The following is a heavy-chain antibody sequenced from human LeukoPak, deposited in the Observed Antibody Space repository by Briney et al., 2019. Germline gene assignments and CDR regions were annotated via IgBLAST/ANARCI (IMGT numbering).Heavy chain of an antibody. J-gene: IGHJ4*02. V-gene: IGHV1-2*02. CDR1: GYTSTGFY. D-gene: IGHD3-3*02. CDR2: INPNSGFT. Sequence: ASVKVSCKASGYTSTGFYMHWVRQAPGQGLEWMGWINPNSGFTHFAQKFKGRVTMTRDTSSSTAYMDLSRLRSDDTAVYFCARNNTFLGLDYWGQGTLVTVSS. CDR3: ARNNTFLGLDY.